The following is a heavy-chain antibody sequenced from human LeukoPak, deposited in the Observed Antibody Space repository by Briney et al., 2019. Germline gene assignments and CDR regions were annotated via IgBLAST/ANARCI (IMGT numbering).Heavy chain of an antibody. CDR2: INPNSGGT. Sequence: ASVKVSCKASGYTFTGYYMHWVRQAPGQGLEWMGWINPNSGGTNYAQKFQGRVTLTRDTSIDTVYLELSSLKSDDTAVYYCARDPGHDTSNYGGLDFWGQGTLVTVSS. CDR3: ARDPGHDTSNYGGLDF. V-gene: IGHV1-2*02. D-gene: IGHD4-11*01. J-gene: IGHJ4*02. CDR1: GYTFTGYY.